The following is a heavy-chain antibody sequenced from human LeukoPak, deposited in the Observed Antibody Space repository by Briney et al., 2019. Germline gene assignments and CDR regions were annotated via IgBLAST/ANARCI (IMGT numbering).Heavy chain of an antibody. V-gene: IGHV3-30*18. CDR2: ISYDGSNK. J-gene: IGHJ3*02. Sequence: GRSLRLSCAASGFTFSSYGMHWVRQAPATGLERGAVISYDGSNKYYADSVKGQFTISRDNSKSTLYLQMNSLRAEDTAVYYCAKGYCSSTSCQIRGDAFDIWGQGTMVTVSS. CDR3: AKGYCSSTSCQIRGDAFDI. D-gene: IGHD2-2*01. CDR1: GFTFSSYG.